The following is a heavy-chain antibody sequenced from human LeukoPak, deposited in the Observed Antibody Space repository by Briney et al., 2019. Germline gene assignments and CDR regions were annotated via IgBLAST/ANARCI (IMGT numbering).Heavy chain of an antibody. CDR3: ARXVIXEYSSSRTFDY. CDR1: GGSFSGYY. Sequence: SETLSLTCAVYGGSFSGYYWSWIRQPPGKGLEWIGEINHSGSTNYNPSLKSRVTISVDTSKNQFSLKLSSVTAADTAVYYCARXVIXEYSSSRTFDYWGQGTLVTVSS. V-gene: IGHV4-34*01. CDR2: INHSGST. J-gene: IGHJ4*02. D-gene: IGHD6-6*01.